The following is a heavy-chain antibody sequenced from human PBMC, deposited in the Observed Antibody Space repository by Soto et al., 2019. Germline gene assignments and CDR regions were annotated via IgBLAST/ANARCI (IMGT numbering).Heavy chain of an antibody. CDR1: GGSINSGGYY. V-gene: IGHV4-31*03. CDR3: ALDSSSNYRWLDP. D-gene: IGHD6-13*01. CDR2: IYYSGTT. Sequence: PSETLSLTCTVSGGSINSGGYYWSWIRQHPGKGLEWIGYIYYSGTTSYNPSLKSRITISLDTSKNQFSLNLSSVTAADTAVYYCALDSSSNYRWLDPWGQGTLVTVSS. J-gene: IGHJ5*02.